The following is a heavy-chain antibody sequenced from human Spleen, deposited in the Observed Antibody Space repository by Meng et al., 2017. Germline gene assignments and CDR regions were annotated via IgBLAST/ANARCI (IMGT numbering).Heavy chain of an antibody. V-gene: IGHV4-34*01. J-gene: IGHJ4*02. CDR2: NNHSGST. CDR1: GGSFSDYY. Sequence: QGQQRQGGAGLLKPSETLSLTCVVTGGSFSDYYWSWIRQPPGKGLEWIGENNHSGSTNYNPSLESRATISVDTSQNNLSLKLSSVTAADSAVYYCARGPTTMAHDFDYWGQGTLVTVSS. D-gene: IGHD4-11*01. CDR3: ARGPTTMAHDFDY.